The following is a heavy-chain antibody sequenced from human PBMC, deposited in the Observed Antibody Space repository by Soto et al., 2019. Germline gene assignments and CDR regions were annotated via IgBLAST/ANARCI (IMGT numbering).Heavy chain of an antibody. CDR3: ARGALGFDP. Sequence: EVQVVESGGGLVQPGGSLRLSCAASGFTFSRYDMHWVRQATGRGLEWVSGIGTSGDTYYAGSVKGRFTISRENASHSVYLQMNSLRAGDTAVDYCARGALGFDPWGQGTLVAVSS. D-gene: IGHD6-6*01. CDR1: GFTFSRYD. V-gene: IGHV3-13*04. CDR2: IGTSGDT. J-gene: IGHJ5*02.